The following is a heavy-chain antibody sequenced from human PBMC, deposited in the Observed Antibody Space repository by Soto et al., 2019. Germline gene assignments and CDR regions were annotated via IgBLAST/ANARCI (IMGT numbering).Heavy chain of an antibody. CDR1: GYTFNTYG. Sequence: ASVKVSCKTSGYTFNTYGINWVRQAPGQGLELMGWISACDGKTTCAEKFQGRVTLTTDTSTSTAYMELRSLRSDDTAIYYCARDPHEFWTSYWFDPWGQGTPVTVSS. D-gene: IGHD3-3*01. CDR2: ISACDGKT. CDR3: ARDPHEFWTSYWFDP. J-gene: IGHJ5*02. V-gene: IGHV1-18*01.